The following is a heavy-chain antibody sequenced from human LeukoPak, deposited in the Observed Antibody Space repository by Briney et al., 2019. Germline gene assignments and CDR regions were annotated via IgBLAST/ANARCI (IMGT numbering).Heavy chain of an antibody. CDR3: ATYYDSIGYRFDY. Sequence: PSETLSLTCTVSGGSVSSNNWWSWVRQPPGKGLEWIGEVLHSGSTNSNPSLKSRVTMSIDESKNQYSLKLTSVTAADTAVYYCATYYDSIGYRFDYWGQGTLVTVSS. V-gene: IGHV4-4*02. CDR1: GGSVSSNNW. J-gene: IGHJ4*01. CDR2: VLHSGST. D-gene: IGHD3-22*01.